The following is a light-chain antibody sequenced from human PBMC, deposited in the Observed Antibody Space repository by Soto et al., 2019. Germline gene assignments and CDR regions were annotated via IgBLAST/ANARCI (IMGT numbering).Light chain of an antibody. CDR3: SSYISSITPVV. V-gene: IGLV2-14*01. J-gene: IGLJ1*01. Sequence: QSALTQPASVSGSPGQSITISCTGTSNDVGNYNYVSWYQQHPGKAPKLMIYEVSNRPSGVSNRFSGSKSGNTASLTISGLQAEDEADYYCSSYISSITPVVFGTGTKVTVL. CDR1: SNDVGNYNY. CDR2: EVS.